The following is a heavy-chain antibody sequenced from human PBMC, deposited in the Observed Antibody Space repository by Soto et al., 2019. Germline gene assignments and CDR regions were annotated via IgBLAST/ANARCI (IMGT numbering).Heavy chain of an antibody. CDR2: ISSSSSYI. J-gene: IGHJ3*02. CDR1: GFTFSSYS. D-gene: IGHD6-13*01. CDR3: VRPGERQLAHDAFDI. Sequence: GGSLRLSCAASGFTFSSYSMNWVRQAPGKGLEWVSSISSSSSYIYYADSVKGRFTISRDNAKNSLYLQMNSLRAEDTAVYYCVRPGERQLAHDAFDIWGQGTMVTVSS. V-gene: IGHV3-21*01.